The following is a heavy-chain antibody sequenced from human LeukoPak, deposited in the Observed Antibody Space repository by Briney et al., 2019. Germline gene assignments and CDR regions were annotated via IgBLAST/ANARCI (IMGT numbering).Heavy chain of an antibody. CDR1: GGSISSGGYY. CDR2: IYHSGST. Sequence: PSETLSLTCTVSGGSISSGGYYWSWIRQPPGKGLEWIGYIYHSGSTYHNPSLKSRVTISVDRSKNQFSLKLSSVTAADTAVYYCASKRGGMNAFDIWGQGTMVTVSS. J-gene: IGHJ3*02. CDR3: ASKRGGMNAFDI. D-gene: IGHD6-13*01. V-gene: IGHV4-30-2*01.